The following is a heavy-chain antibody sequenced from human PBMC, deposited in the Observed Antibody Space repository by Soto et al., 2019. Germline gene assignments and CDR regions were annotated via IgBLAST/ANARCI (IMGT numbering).Heavy chain of an antibody. D-gene: IGHD1-1*01. CDR3: VRWNGFGDR. CDR2: FSGGGGGT. Sequence: EVQLLESGGGLVQPGGSLRLSCAVSGFIISDYGVTWVRQAPGKGLEWVSGFSGGGGGTFYADSVKGRFTISRDDPKNMAYLQMNSLGAEDTAVYYCVRWNGFGDRWGQGTLVTVSS. V-gene: IGHV3-23*01. CDR1: GFIISDYG. J-gene: IGHJ5*02.